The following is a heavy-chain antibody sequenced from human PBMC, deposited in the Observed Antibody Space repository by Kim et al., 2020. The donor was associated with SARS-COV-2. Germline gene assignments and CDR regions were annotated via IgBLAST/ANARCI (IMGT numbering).Heavy chain of an antibody. V-gene: IGHV3-33*06. D-gene: IGHD3-9*01. CDR1: GFTFSSYG. CDR3: AKDRYFDWLLDEAYYGMDV. Sequence: LSLTCAASGFTFSSYGMHWVRQAPGKGLEWVAVIWYDGSNKYYADSVKGRFTISRDNSKNTLYLQMNSLRAEDTAVYYCAKDRYFDWLLDEAYYGMDVWGQGTTVTVSS. J-gene: IGHJ6*02. CDR2: IWYDGSNK.